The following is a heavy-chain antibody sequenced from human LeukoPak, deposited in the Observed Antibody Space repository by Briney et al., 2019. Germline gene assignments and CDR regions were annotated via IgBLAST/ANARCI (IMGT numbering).Heavy chain of an antibody. CDR3: ARRVYGDFDY. J-gene: IGHJ4*02. V-gene: IGHV3-48*03. CDR1: GFTFSNSE. CDR2: ISISANTI. Sequence: GGSLRLSCAASGFTFSNSEMNLVRQAPGKGLEWVSYISISANTIYYADSMRRRFTTSRYNAKNSLYLQMNSLRAEDTAVYYCARRVYGDFDYWGQGTLVTVSS. D-gene: IGHD2/OR15-2a*01.